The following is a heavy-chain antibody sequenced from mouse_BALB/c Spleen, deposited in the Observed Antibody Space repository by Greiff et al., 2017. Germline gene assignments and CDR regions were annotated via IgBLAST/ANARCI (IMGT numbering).Heavy chain of an antibody. V-gene: IGHV1-9*01. D-gene: IGHD1-2*01. CDR3: ARGPFHYDGGWALYYYAMDY. CDR1: GYTFSSYW. J-gene: IGHJ4*01. CDR2: ILPGSGST. Sequence: VQLQESGAELMKPGASVKISCKATGYTFSSYWIEWVKQRPGHGLEWIGEILPGSGSTNYNEKFKGKATFTADTSSNTAYMQLSSLTSEDSAVYYCARGPFHYDGGWALYYYAMDYWGQGTSVTVSS.